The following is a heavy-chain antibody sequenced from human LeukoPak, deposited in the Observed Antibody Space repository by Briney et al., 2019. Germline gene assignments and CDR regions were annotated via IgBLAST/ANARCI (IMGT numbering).Heavy chain of an antibody. D-gene: IGHD6-13*01. CDR3: AREESSSWYEVGY. Sequence: SETLSLTCTVSGVSISSYYWSWIRQSPGKGLEWIGYIYYSGSTNYNPSLKSRVTISVDTSKNPFYLQLSSVTAAETAVYYCAREESSSWYEVGYWGEGTLVSVSS. V-gene: IGHV4-59*01. CDR1: GVSISSYY. CDR2: IYYSGST. J-gene: IGHJ4*02.